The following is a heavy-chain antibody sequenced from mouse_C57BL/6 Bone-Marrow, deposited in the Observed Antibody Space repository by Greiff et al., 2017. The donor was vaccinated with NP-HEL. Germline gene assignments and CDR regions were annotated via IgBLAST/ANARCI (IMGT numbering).Heavy chain of an antibody. Sequence: EVKLQESGGGLVKPGGSLKLSCAASGFTFSDYGMHWVRQAPEKGLEWVAYISSGSSTIYYADTVKGRFTISRDNAKNTLFLQMTSLRSEDTALDYCARWAISNYEGDYWGQGTSVTVSS. CDR1: GFTFSDYG. CDR3: ARWAISNYEGDY. V-gene: IGHV5-17*01. D-gene: IGHD2-5*01. J-gene: IGHJ4*01. CDR2: ISSGSSTI.